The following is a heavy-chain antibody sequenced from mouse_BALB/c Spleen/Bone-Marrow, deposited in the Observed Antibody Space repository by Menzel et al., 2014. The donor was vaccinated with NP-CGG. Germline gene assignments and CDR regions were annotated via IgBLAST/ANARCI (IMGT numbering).Heavy chain of an antibody. CDR1: GFSLTDYG. V-gene: IGHV2-6-5*01. J-gene: IGHJ1*01. Sequence: VKLMESGPGLVAPSQSLSIACTVSGFSLTDYGVSWIRQPPGKGLEWLGVIWGGGSTYYNSALKSRLSISKDNSKSQVFLKMNSLQTVVTAMYYCAKLGRSYYYFDVWGAGTTVTVSS. CDR2: IWGGGST. CDR3: AKLGRSYYYFDV. D-gene: IGHD1-1*01.